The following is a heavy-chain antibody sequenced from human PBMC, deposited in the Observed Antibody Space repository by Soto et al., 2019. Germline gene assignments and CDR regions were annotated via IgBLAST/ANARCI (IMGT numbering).Heavy chain of an antibody. Sequence: QVQLQESGPGLVKPSQTLSLTCTVSGGSISSGGYYWSWIRQHPGKGLEWIGYIYYSGSTYYNPSLKSRVTISVDTSKNQFSLKLSSVTAADTPVYYCARGINVGGAFDIWGQGTMVTVSS. CDR1: GGSISSGGYY. J-gene: IGHJ3*02. CDR3: ARGINVGGAFDI. V-gene: IGHV4-31*03. D-gene: IGHD3-10*01. CDR2: IYYSGST.